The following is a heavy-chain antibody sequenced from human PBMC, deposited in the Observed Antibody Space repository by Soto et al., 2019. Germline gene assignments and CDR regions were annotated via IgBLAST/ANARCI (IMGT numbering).Heavy chain of an antibody. Sequence: ASVKVSCKVSGYTLTELSMHWVRQAPGKGLEWMGGFDPEDGETIYAQKFQGRVTMTEDTSTDTAYMELSSLRSEDTAVYYCATDPIAMRAFDIWGQGTMVTVSS. CDR3: ATDPIAMRAFDI. J-gene: IGHJ3*02. V-gene: IGHV1-24*01. CDR1: GYTLTELS. D-gene: IGHD2-2*01. CDR2: FDPEDGET.